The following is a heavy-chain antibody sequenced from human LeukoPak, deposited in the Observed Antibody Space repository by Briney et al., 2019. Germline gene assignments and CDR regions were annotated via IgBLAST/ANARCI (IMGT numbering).Heavy chain of an antibody. CDR3: ARQGGGDPRYYYYYGMDV. CDR2: INSDGSST. CDR1: GFTFSSYW. Sequence: GGSLRLSCAASGFTFSSYWMHWVRQAPGKGLVWVSRINSDGSSTSYADSVKGRFTISRDNAKNTLYPQMNSLRAEDTAVYYCARQGGGDPRYYYYYGMDVWGKGTTVTVSS. D-gene: IGHD3-16*01. J-gene: IGHJ6*04. V-gene: IGHV3-74*01.